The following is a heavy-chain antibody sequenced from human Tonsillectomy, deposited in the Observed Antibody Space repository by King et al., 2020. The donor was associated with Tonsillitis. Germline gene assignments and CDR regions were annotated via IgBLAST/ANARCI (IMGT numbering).Heavy chain of an antibody. J-gene: IGHJ5*02. CDR3: ARLSGGFGEFDWFDP. Sequence: VQLVESGAEVKKPGESLKISCKGSGYSFTRYWIAWVRQMPGKGLEWMGIIYPGDSDSRYSPSFQGQVTISADNSIRTAYLQWSSLKASDTAMYYCARLSGGFGEFDWFDPWGQGTLVTVSS. V-gene: IGHV5-51*01. CDR2: IYPGDSDS. D-gene: IGHD3-10*01. CDR1: GYSFTRYW.